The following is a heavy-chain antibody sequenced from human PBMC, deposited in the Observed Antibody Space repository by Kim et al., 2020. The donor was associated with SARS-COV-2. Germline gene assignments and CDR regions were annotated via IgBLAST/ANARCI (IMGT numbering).Heavy chain of an antibody. V-gene: IGHV4-59*01. J-gene: IGHJ5*02. Sequence: NPSLKSRVTISVDTSKNQFSLKLSSVTAADTAVYYCARVLDSSSWYWFDPWGQGTLVTVSS. D-gene: IGHD6-13*01. CDR3: ARVLDSSSWYWFDP.